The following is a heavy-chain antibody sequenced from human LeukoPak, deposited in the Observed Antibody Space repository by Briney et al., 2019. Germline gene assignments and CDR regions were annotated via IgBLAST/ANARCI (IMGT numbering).Heavy chain of an antibody. Sequence: GGSLRLSCVASGFAVGSNYMSWVRQAPGKGLEWVSLIYSGGAIRYADSVKGRFTISRDNSKNTLYLQMNSLRAEDTAVYYCARHPRYWGQGTLVTVSS. CDR3: ARHPRY. CDR1: GFAVGSNY. V-gene: IGHV3-53*05. CDR2: IYSGGAI. J-gene: IGHJ4*02.